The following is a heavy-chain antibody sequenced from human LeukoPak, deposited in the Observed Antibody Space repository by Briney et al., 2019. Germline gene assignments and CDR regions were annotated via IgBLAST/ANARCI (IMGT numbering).Heavy chain of an antibody. Sequence: SETLSLTCSVSGGSISNYYWSWIRQHPGMGLEWIGYIYNSDSGSTNYNPSLKSRVTISVDTSKNQFSLKLSSVTAADTAVYYCARGGHYGLDYWGQGTLVTVSS. J-gene: IGHJ4*02. CDR1: GGSISNYY. CDR2: IYNSDSGST. V-gene: IGHV4-59*01. CDR3: ARGGHYGLDY. D-gene: IGHD3-10*01.